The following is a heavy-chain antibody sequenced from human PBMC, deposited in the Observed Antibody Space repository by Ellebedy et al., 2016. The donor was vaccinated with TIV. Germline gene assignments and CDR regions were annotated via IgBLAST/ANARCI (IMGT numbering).Heavy chain of an antibody. CDR3: ARGAQTLIPDY. V-gene: IGHV3-48*04. CDR1: GFTFSSYG. CDR2: LSSTGSTI. Sequence: GESLKISCAASGFTFSSYGMHWVRQAPGKGLEWVSYLSSTGSTIYYADSVKCRFTISRDNAKNSVYLQMNSLRVEDTAVYYCARGAQTLIPDYWGQGTLVIVSS. J-gene: IGHJ4*02.